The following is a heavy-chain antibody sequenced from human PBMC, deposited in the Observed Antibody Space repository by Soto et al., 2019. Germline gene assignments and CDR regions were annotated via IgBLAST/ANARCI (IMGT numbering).Heavy chain of an antibody. V-gene: IGHV1-58*01. CDR1: GFTFTSSA. CDR3: SAEPDYYDSSGYYALPGY. CDR2: IVVGSGNT. J-gene: IGHJ4*02. Sequence: SVKVSCKASGFTFTSSAVQWVRQARGQRLEWIGWIVVGSGNTNYAQKFQERVTITRDMSTSTAYMELSSPRSEDTAGYYCSAEPDYYDSSGYYALPGYWGQGTLVHVSS. D-gene: IGHD3-22*01.